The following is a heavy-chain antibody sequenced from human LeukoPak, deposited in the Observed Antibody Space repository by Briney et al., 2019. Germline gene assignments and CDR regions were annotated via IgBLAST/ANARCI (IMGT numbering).Heavy chain of an antibody. D-gene: IGHD2-8*01. CDR3: AKRYCTNGVCFLDY. V-gene: IGHV3-23*01. Sequence: GGSLRLSCAASGFTFSSYAMSWVRQAPGKGLEWVSAISGSGGSTYYADSVRGRFTISRDNSKNTLYLQMNSLRAEDTAVYYCAKRYCTNGVCFLDYWGQGTLVTVSS. CDR1: GFTFSSYA. J-gene: IGHJ4*02. CDR2: ISGSGGST.